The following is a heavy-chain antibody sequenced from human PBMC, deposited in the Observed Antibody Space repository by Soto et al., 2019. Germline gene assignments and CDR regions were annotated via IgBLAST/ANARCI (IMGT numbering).Heavy chain of an antibody. CDR3: ARGGVPAAMSY. Sequence: EVQLVESGGGLVQPGGSLRLSCAASGFTFSSFWMHWVRQAPGEGLVWVSRINSDGSNTNYADSVKGRFTISRDNAKNTRYMQMNSLRAEDTAVYYCARGGVPAAMSYWGRGTLVTVCS. D-gene: IGHD2-2*01. CDR2: INSDGSNT. V-gene: IGHV3-74*01. J-gene: IGHJ4*02. CDR1: GFTFSSFW.